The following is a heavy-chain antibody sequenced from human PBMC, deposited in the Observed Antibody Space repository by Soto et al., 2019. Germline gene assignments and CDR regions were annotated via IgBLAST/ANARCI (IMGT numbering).Heavy chain of an antibody. J-gene: IGHJ4*02. V-gene: IGHV3-7*01. CDR3: ARADRSSGPFDY. Sequence: EVQLEESGGGLVQPGGSLRLSCAASGFSFSSYWMSWVRQAPGKGPEWVAIVSLDGRDKTYADSVKGRFTISRDNAENSLFLQMNSLRADGTAVYCCARADRSSGPFDYWGQGALVTVSS. D-gene: IGHD6-19*01. CDR2: VSLDGRDK. CDR1: GFSFSSYW.